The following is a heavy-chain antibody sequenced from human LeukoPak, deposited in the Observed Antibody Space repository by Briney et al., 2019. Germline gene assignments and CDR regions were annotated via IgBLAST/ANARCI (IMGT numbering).Heavy chain of an antibody. Sequence: GPVQVSCKASGYTFTSYGISWVRQAPGQGLEWMGWISAYNGNTNYAQKLQGRVTMTTDTSTSTAYMELRSLRSDDTAVYYCAREQITIFGVEFDYWGQGTLVTVSS. CDR1: GYTFTSYG. V-gene: IGHV1-18*01. CDR3: AREQITIFGVEFDY. J-gene: IGHJ4*02. D-gene: IGHD3-3*01. CDR2: ISAYNGNT.